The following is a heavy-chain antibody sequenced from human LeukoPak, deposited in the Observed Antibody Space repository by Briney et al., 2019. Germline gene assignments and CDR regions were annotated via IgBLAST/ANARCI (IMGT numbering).Heavy chain of an antibody. CDR2: IGSSGSTI. CDR1: GFTFSDYY. CDR3: ARDKDFWSGYHYYYYYGMDV. D-gene: IGHD3-3*01. V-gene: IGHV3-11*01. J-gene: IGHJ6*02. Sequence: GGSLRLSCAASGFTFSDYYMSWIRQAPGKGLEWVSYIGSSGSTIYYADSVKGRFTISRDNAKNSLYLQMNSLRAEDTAVYHCARDKDFWSGYHYYYYYGMDVWGQGTTVTVSS.